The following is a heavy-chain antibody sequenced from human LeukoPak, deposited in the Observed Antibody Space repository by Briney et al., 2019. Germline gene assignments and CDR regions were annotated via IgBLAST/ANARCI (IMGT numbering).Heavy chain of an antibody. CDR2: INHSGST. CDR1: GGSFSGYY. J-gene: IGHJ4*02. V-gene: IGHV4-34*01. Sequence: SETLSLTCAVYGGSFSGYYWSWIRQLPGKGLEWIGEINHSGSTNYNPSLKSRVTISVDTSKNQFSLKLSSVTAADTAVYYCARSGPPLDYWGQGTLVTVSS. D-gene: IGHD3-10*01. CDR3: ARSGPPLDY.